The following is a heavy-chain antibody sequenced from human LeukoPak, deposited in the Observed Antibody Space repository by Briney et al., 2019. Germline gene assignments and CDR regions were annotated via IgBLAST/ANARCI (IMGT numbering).Heavy chain of an antibody. J-gene: IGHJ5*01. Sequence: ASVKVSCQASGGAFSGHAIIWVRQAPGQGLEWMGGIIQISPTANYAQKFQGRLSITMDEFTTTAIMELTRLRSEDTAVYYCARGRVSDSTLVSWFDSWGQGTLVTVSS. CDR3: ARGRVSDSTLVSWFDS. CDR1: GGAFSGHA. CDR2: IIQISPTA. D-gene: IGHD5-18*01. V-gene: IGHV1-69*05.